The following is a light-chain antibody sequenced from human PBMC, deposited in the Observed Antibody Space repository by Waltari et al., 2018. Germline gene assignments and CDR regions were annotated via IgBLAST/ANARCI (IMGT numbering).Light chain of an antibody. Sequence: SYVLTQPPSVSVAPGQTARITCGGNDIGSKRVHWYQQKPGQAPVLVLFYDSDRPSGTPGRFSGANSGNTATLSIRRVEAGDEVCYYCQVWASSTGHHAVFGGGTQLTVL. J-gene: IGLJ7*01. CDR3: QVWASSTGHHAV. V-gene: IGLV3-21*04. CDR1: DIGSKR. CDR2: YDS.